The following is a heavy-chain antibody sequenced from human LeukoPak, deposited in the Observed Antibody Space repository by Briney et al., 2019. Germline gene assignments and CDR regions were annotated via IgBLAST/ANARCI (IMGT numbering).Heavy chain of an antibody. CDR1: GGSFSGYY. J-gene: IGHJ6*03. D-gene: IGHD3-10*01. CDR2: INHNAAT. Sequence: SETLSLTCVVYGGSFSGYYWTWIRQSPGKGLEWIGEINHNAATNYNPSLKSRVTISVDTSKNQFSLELTSVTAADTAVYYCAKGMGYASGSSYSYYYYMDVWGKGTTVTISS. V-gene: IGHV4-34*01. CDR3: AKGMGYASGSSYSYYYYMDV.